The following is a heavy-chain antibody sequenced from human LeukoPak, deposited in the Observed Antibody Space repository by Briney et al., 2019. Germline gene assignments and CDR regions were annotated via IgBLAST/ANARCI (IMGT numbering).Heavy chain of an antibody. D-gene: IGHD2/OR15-2a*01. Sequence: GGSLRLSCAASGSTFSGHLLHWVRQAPGKGLEWVGGTAYDGAEKYYADSVRGRFAISRDNSKSTVYLEMNSLRPEDAAVYYCAREGDRHFTFDYWGRGTLVTVSS. CDR1: GSTFSGHL. CDR3: AREGDRHFTFDY. V-gene: IGHV3-30*01. J-gene: IGHJ4*02. CDR2: TAYDGAEK.